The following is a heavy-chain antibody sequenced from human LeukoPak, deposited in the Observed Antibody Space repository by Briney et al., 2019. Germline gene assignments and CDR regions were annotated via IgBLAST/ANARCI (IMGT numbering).Heavy chain of an antibody. Sequence: GGSLRLSCAASGFTFSSYGMHWVLQAPGEGLEWVAFIRYHGRDKYYGDSVKGRFTISRDNSRNTLYLQMDSLRGEDTAVYYCANSPYGDWSFDFWGQGTLVTVSS. CDR1: GFTFSSYG. J-gene: IGHJ4*02. CDR2: IRYHGRDK. V-gene: IGHV3-30*02. D-gene: IGHD4-17*01. CDR3: ANSPYGDWSFDF.